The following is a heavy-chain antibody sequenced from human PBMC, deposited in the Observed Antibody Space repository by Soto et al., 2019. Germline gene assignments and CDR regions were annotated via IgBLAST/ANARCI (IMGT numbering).Heavy chain of an antibody. V-gene: IGHV4-59*01. D-gene: IGHD2-15*01. J-gene: IGHJ5*02. CDR1: GASIASYY. Sequence: SETLSLTCTVSGASIASYYWSWIGQRPGKGLEWIGYISYSGSTDYNPSLKSRVTISFDASKNQISLQVRSATAADAAVYYCARDLKEYCSDGKCNWFGPWGQGTLVT. CDR2: ISYSGST. CDR3: ARDLKEYCSDGKCNWFGP.